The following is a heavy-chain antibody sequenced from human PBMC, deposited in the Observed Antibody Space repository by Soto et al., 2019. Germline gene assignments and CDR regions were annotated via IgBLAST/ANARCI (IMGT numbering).Heavy chain of an antibody. CDR3: AIYCSSTSCDHYFYY. CDR2: ISPYNGDT. J-gene: IGHJ4*02. V-gene: IGHV1-18*01. Sequence: DSVKVSCKAPGYSFTNYDISWVRQAPGQGLEWMGWISPYNGDTNYAQKLQGRGTMTTDTSTSTAYMELRSLRSDDPAVYYCAIYCSSTSCDHYFYYWAQGSLGTVSA. CDR1: GYSFTNYD. D-gene: IGHD2-2*01.